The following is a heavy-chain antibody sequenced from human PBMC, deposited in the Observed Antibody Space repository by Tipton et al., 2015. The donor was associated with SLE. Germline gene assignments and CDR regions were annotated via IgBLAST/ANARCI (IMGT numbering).Heavy chain of an antibody. CDR1: GCSISSYY. CDR2: IYYSGST. J-gene: IGHJ4*02. V-gene: IGHV4-59*01. CDR3: ARGDCSSTSCLDY. D-gene: IGHD2-2*01. Sequence: TLSLTCTVSGCSISSYYWSWIRQPPGKGLEWIEYIYYSGSTNYNPSLKSRVTISVDTSKNQFSLKLSSVTAADTAVYYCARGDCSSTSCLDYWGQGTLVTVSS.